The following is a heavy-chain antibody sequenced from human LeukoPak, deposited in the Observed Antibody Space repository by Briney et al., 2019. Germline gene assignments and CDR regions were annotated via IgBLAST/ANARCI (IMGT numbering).Heavy chain of an antibody. Sequence: SETLSLTCAVYGGSFSGYYWSWIRQLPGKGLEWIGEINHSGSTNYNPSLKSRVTISVDTSKNQFSLKLSSVTAADTAVYYCARSYGTTYYFDYWGQGTLVTVSS. D-gene: IGHD1-7*01. V-gene: IGHV4-34*01. CDR1: GGSFSGYY. CDR3: ARSYGTTYYFDY. CDR2: INHSGST. J-gene: IGHJ4*02.